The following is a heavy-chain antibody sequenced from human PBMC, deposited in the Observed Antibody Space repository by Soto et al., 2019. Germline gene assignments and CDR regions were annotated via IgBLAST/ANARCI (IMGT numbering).Heavy chain of an antibody. Sequence: EAAVKVSCKASGYTFTSYGISWVRQAPGQGLEWMGWISAYNGNTNYAQKLQGRVTMTTDTSTSTAYMELRSLRSDDTAVYYCARSWNQLYFDYWGQGTLVTVSS. CDR2: ISAYNGNT. V-gene: IGHV1-18*01. D-gene: IGHD1-1*01. CDR1: GYTFTSYG. J-gene: IGHJ4*02. CDR3: ARSWNQLYFDY.